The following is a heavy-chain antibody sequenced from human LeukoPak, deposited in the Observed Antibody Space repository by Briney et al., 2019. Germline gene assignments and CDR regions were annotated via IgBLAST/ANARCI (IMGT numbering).Heavy chain of an antibody. D-gene: IGHD3-22*01. CDR1: GYTFTHYY. CDR3: ATDRRADSSGYSFDY. Sequence: GASVKISCKVSGYTFTHYYIHWVQQAPGKGLEWMGLVDPEDGETIYAEKFQGRVTITADTSTDTAYMELSSLRSEDTAVYYCATDRRADSSGYSFDYWGQGTLVTVSS. CDR2: VDPEDGET. V-gene: IGHV1-69-2*01. J-gene: IGHJ4*02.